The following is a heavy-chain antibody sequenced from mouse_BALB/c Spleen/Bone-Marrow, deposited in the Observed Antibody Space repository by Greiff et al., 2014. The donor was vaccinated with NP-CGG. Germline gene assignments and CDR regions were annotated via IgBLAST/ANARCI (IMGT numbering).Heavy chain of an antibody. Sequence: VQLKESGGGLVKPGGSLKLSCTASGFSFNSYGLSWVRQTPGKRLEWVATITNGRNYTYYPDSVKGRFTISRDNVKNNLYLQMRSLRSEDTALYYCVRNYYGYDGYFDYWGQGTTLTVSS. CDR2: ITNGRNYT. V-gene: IGHV5-9-2*01. CDR3: VRNYYGYDGYFDY. D-gene: IGHD2-2*01. CDR1: GFSFNSYG. J-gene: IGHJ2*01.